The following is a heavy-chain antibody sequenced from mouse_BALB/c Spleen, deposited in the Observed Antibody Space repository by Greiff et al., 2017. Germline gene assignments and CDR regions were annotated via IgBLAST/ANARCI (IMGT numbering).Heavy chain of an antibody. J-gene: IGHJ2*01. V-gene: IGHV1S56*01. CDR1: GYTFTSYY. D-gene: IGHD2-1*01. CDR3: ARIYYGNYCDY. CDR2: IYPGNVNT. Sequence: QVHVKQSGPELVKPGASVRISCKASGYTFTSYYIHWVKQRPGQGLEWIGWIYPGNVNTKYNEKFKGKATLTADKSSSTAYMQLSSLTSEDSAVYFCARIYYGNYCDYWGQGTTLTVSS.